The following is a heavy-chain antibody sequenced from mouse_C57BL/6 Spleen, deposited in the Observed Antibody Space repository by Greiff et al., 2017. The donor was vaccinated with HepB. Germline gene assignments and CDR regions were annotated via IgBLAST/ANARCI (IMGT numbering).Heavy chain of an antibody. V-gene: IGHV1-80*01. Sequence: QVQLQQSGAELVKPGASVKISCKASGYAFSSYWMNWVKQRPGKGLEWIGQIYPGDGDTNYNGKFKGKATLTADKSSSTAYMQLSSLTSEDSAVYFCARRGRGGYYFDYWGQGTTLTVSS. CDR2: IYPGDGDT. J-gene: IGHJ2*01. CDR1: GYAFSSYW. CDR3: ARRGRGGYYFDY.